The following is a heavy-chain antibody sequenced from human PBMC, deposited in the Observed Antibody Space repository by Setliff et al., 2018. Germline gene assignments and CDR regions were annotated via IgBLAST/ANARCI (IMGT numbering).Heavy chain of an antibody. CDR2: ISSSGTTK. J-gene: IGHJ3*02. Sequence: GGSLRLSCVASGLTFSSYAMTWVRQAPGRGLEWVSYISSSGTTKHYADSVKGRFTISRDDARNSLYLQMNSLRAEDTAVYYCASHEPWLWNAFDIWGQGTMVTVSS. CDR3: ASHEPWLWNAFDI. V-gene: IGHV3-48*03. CDR1: GLTFSSYA. D-gene: IGHD6-19*01.